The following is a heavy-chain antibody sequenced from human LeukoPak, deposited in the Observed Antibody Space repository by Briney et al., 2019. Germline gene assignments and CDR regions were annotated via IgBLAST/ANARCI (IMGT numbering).Heavy chain of an antibody. D-gene: IGHD1-26*01. CDR2: INLGDSET. CDR3: ARRPYSGSPNWFDP. CDR1: GHSFTNHW. V-gene: IGHV5-51*01. Sequence: GESLKISCEASGHSFTNHWIGWVRQMPGKGLEWMGIINLGDSETQYSPSFQGQVTISLDKSISTAYLQWRSLKVSDTAMYYCARRPYSGSPNWFDPWGQGTLVAVSS. J-gene: IGHJ5*02.